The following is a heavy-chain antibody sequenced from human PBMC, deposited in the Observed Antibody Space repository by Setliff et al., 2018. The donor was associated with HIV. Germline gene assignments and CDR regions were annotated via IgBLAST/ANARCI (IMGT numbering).Heavy chain of an antibody. J-gene: IGHJ3*02. CDR2: ISTSGSTI. V-gene: IGHV3-48*04. CDR1: GFTFSIYN. CDR3: ARDDSNGNTDAFDI. Sequence: GVLRLSCEASGFTFSIYNMNWVRQAPGKGLEWVSYISTSGSTIYYADSVKGRFTISRDNARNTLFLQMNSLGVEDTAVYYCARDDSNGNTDAFDIWGQGTTVTVSS. D-gene: IGHD5-18*01.